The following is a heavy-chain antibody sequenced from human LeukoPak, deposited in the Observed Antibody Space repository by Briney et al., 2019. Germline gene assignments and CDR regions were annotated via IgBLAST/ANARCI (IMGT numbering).Heavy chain of an antibody. CDR3: ARHGGGTTLALDI. CDR1: GGYISSYY. Sequence: SETLSLTCTVSGGYISSYYWSWIRQSPGRGLEWIGYIYYTGSTNYNPSLKSRVTISVDTSKNQFSLKLSSVTVADTAVYHCARHGGGTTLALDIWGQGTMVTVSS. J-gene: IGHJ3*02. D-gene: IGHD1-7*01. CDR2: IYYTGST. V-gene: IGHV4-59*08.